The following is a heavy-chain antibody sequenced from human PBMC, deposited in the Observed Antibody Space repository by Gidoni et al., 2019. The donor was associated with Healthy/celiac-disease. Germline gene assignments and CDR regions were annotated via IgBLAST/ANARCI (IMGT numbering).Heavy chain of an antibody. CDR1: GGSITSSNW. CDR2: IYHSGST. D-gene: IGHD6-6*01. Sequence: QVQLQESGPGLVKTSGTLSLTCAVSGGSITSSNWCSWVRQPTGKGLEWIGEIYHSGSTNYNPSLKSRVTISVDKSKNQFSLKLSSVTAADTAVYYCARATEYSSSSFDYWGQGTLVTVSS. CDR3: ARATEYSSSSFDY. V-gene: IGHV4-4*02. J-gene: IGHJ4*02.